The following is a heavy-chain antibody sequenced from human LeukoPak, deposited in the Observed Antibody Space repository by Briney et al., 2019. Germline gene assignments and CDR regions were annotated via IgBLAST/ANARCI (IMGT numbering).Heavy chain of an antibody. Sequence: GGSLRLSFAASGFTFSSYGMHWVRQAPGKGLEWVAFIRYDGSNKYYADSVKGRFAISRDNSKNTLYLQMNSLRAEDTAVYYCAKGGQWLVQGLDYWGQGTLVTVSS. V-gene: IGHV3-30*02. CDR1: GFTFSSYG. CDR3: AKGGQWLVQGLDY. D-gene: IGHD6-19*01. J-gene: IGHJ4*02. CDR2: IRYDGSNK.